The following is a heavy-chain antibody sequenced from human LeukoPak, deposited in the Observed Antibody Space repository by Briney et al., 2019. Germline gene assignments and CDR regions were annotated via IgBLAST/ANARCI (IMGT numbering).Heavy chain of an antibody. CDR1: GFTFSSYA. CDR3: ARGQVVGATFGMDV. V-gene: IGHV3-23*01. J-gene: IGHJ6*04. D-gene: IGHD1-26*01. Sequence: GGSLRLSCAASGFTFSSYAMSWVRQAPGKGLEWVSAISGSGGSTYHADSVKGRFTISRDNAKNSLYLQMNSLRAEDTAVYYCARGQVVGATFGMDVWGKGTTVTVSS. CDR2: ISGSGGST.